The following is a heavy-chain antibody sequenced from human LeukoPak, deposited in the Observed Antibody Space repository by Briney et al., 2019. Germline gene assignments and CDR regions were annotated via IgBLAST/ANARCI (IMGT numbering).Heavy chain of an antibody. J-gene: IGHJ6*03. CDR2: INHSGST. D-gene: IGHD2-2*01. V-gene: IGHV4-34*01. CDR3: AVIVVVPAASYYYYYYMDV. CDR1: GGSFSGYY. Sequence: PSETLSLTCAVYGGSFSGYYWSWIRQPPGKGLEWIGEINHSGSTNYNPSLKSRVTISVDTSKNQFSLKLSSVTAADTAVYYCAVIVVVPAASYYYYYYMDVWGKGTTVTISS.